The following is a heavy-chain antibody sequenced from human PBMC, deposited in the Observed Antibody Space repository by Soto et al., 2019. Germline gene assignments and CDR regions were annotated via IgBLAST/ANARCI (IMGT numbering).Heavy chain of an antibody. D-gene: IGHD1-26*01. CDR1: GFSFSSYW. J-gene: IGHJ2*01. CDR3: AREGAWCFDL. Sequence: EVQLVESGGGLVQSGGSLRLSCAASGFSFSSYWMSWVRQAPGKGLEWVAKIKQDGTEKYYVDSVKGRFTISRDNAKNSLYLQMSTLRDEDTDVYSCAREGAWCFDLWGRGTLVSVSS. V-gene: IGHV3-7*01. CDR2: IKQDGTEK.